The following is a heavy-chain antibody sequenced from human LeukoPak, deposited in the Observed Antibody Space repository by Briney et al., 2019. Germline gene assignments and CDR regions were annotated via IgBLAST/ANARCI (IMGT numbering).Heavy chain of an antibody. CDR3: AKDEVQNIDY. CDR1: GFTFSSYA. Sequence: GGSLRLSCAASGFTFSSYAMSWVRQAPGKGLEWVSAISGSGGSTYYPDSVKGRFTISRDNSKNTLYLQMNSLRAEDMAVYYCAKDEVQNIDYWGQGTLVTVSS. V-gene: IGHV3-23*01. D-gene: IGHD1-1*01. CDR2: ISGSGGST. J-gene: IGHJ4*02.